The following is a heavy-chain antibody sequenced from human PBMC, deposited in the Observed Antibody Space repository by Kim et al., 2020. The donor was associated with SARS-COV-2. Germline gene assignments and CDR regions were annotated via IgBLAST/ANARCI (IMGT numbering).Heavy chain of an antibody. D-gene: IGHD2-15*01. CDR1: GFTFSSYD. J-gene: IGHJ2*01. V-gene: IGHV3-13*05. CDR2: IGTAGDP. CDR3: ARGSPPPCSGGPCPWYFDL. Sequence: GGSLRLSCAASGFTFSSYDMHWVRQATGKGLEWVSAIGTAGDPYYPGSVKGRFTISRENAKNSLYLQMNSLRAGDTAVYYCARGSPPPCSGGPCPWYFDLWGRGTLVTVSS.